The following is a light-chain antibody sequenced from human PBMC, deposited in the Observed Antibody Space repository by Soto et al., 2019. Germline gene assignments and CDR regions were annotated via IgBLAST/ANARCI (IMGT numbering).Light chain of an antibody. CDR1: QSISGT. CDR2: GAP. J-gene: IGKJ1*01. CDR3: QQYNDWPWT. V-gene: IGKV3-15*01. Sequence: EIYMTQYAASLSVSPGGRATLSCRASQSISGTLAWYQQKPGQAPRLLIHGAPTRAPGFPARFTGSGSGTDFALTISSLQSQDFAVYYCQQYNDWPWTFGQGTKVDIK.